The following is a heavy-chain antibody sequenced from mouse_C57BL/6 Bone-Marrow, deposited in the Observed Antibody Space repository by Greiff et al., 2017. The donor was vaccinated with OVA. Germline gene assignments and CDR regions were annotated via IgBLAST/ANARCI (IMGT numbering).Heavy chain of an antibody. J-gene: IGHJ4*01. CDR2: IYPGSGST. CDR1: GYTFTSYW. CDR3: AREDGYYVGYAMDY. V-gene: IGHV1-55*01. Sequence: VQLQQPGAELVKPGASVKMSCKASGYTFTSYWITWVKQRPGQGLEWIGDIYPGSGSTNYNEKFKSKATLTVDTSSSTAYMQLSSLTSEDSAVYYCAREDGYYVGYAMDYWGQGTSVTVSS. D-gene: IGHD2-3*01.